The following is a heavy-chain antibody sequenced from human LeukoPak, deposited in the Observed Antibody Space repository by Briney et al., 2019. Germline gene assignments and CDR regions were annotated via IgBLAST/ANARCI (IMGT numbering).Heavy chain of an antibody. D-gene: IGHD1-7*01. Sequence: GGSLRLSCAASGFTFSSNSMNWVRQAPGKGLEWVSSISSSSSYIYYADSVKGRFTISRDNAKNLLYLQMNSLRAEDTAVYYCASLITGTTTSLSIWGQGTMVTVSS. J-gene: IGHJ3*02. CDR3: ASLITGTTTSLSI. CDR2: ISSSSSYI. CDR1: GFTFSSNS. V-gene: IGHV3-21*01.